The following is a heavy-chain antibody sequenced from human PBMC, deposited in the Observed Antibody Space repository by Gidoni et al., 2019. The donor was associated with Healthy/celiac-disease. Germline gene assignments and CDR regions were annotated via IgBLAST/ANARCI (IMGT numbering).Heavy chain of an antibody. V-gene: IGHV4-31*03. CDR2: IYYSWST. Sequence: QVQLQESGPGLVKPSQTLSLTCTVSGGSISSGGYYWRGIRQHPGKGLEWFGYIYYSWSTYYNPSLKSRVTISVDTSTNQFSLTLSSVTAADTAVYYCAREGAAGFDAFDFLGQGTMVTVSS. CDR1: GGSISSGGYY. D-gene: IGHD6-13*01. J-gene: IGHJ3*01. CDR3: AREGAAGFDAFDF.